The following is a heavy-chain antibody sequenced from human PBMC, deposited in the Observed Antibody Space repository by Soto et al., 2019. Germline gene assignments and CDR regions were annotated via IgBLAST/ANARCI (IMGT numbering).Heavy chain of an antibody. CDR1: GGSINSFY. CDR3: ARIYNWNGVDA. CDR2: VSSSGNT. Sequence: SETLSLTCTVSGGSINSFYCGWIRLPPGKGPEWIAYVSSSGNTNHNPSLKSRVDISVDTSKNQFSLGLISVTAADTGIYYCARIYNWNGVDALGQGTQLPVSS. D-gene: IGHD1-20*01. V-gene: IGHV4-59*01. J-gene: IGHJ5*02.